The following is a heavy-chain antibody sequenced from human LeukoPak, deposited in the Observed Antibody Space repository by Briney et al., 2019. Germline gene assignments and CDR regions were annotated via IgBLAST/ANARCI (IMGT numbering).Heavy chain of an antibody. Sequence: PGGSLRLSCAASGFTFSNHAMMWVRQAPGRGLEWVSAISGGGVSTYYTDSVKGRFTISRDNSKNTLYLQMDSLRAEDTGVYYCARSNHADDFWGQGTLVTVSS. D-gene: IGHD1-14*01. V-gene: IGHV3-23*01. CDR3: ARSNHADDF. J-gene: IGHJ4*02. CDR1: GFTFSNHA. CDR2: ISGGGVST.